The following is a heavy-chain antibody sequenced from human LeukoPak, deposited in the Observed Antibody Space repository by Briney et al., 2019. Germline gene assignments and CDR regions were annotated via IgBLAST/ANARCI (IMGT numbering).Heavy chain of an antibody. D-gene: IGHD3-9*01. CDR2: IYTSGST. CDR3: ARGGILTGYIDY. CDR1: GGSISSYY. J-gene: IGHJ4*02. Sequence: SETLSLTCTVSGGSISSYYWSWIRQPVGKGLEWIGRIYTSGSTNYNPSLKSRVTMSVDTSKNQFSLKLSSVTAADTAVYYCARGGILTGYIDYWGQGTLVTASS. V-gene: IGHV4-4*07.